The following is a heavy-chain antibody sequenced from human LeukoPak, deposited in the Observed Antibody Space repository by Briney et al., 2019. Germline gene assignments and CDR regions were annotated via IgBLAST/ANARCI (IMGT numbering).Heavy chain of an antibody. CDR2: ISSSSSYI. CDR1: GFTFSSYS. J-gene: IGHJ6*02. V-gene: IGHV3-21*01. D-gene: IGHD5-12*01. Sequence: GGSLRLSCAASGFTFSSYSMNWVRQAPGKGLEWVSSISSSSSYIYYADSVKGRFTISRDNAKNSLYLQMNSLRAEDTAVYYCARDLYSGYEYYYYYGMDVWGHGTTVTVSS. CDR3: ARDLYSGYEYYYYYGMDV.